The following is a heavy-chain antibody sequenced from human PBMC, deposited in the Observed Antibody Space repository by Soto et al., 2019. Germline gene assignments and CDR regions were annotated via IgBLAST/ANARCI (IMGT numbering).Heavy chain of an antibody. Sequence: ASVKVSCKASGGTFSSYAISWVRQAPGQGLEWMGGIIPIFGTANYAQKFQGRVTITADESTSTVYMELSSLRSEDTAVYYCARSPLPLDTAMAGYPDYWGQGTLVTVSS. J-gene: IGHJ4*02. D-gene: IGHD5-18*01. V-gene: IGHV1-69*13. CDR2: IIPIFGTA. CDR3: ARSPLPLDTAMAGYPDY. CDR1: GGTFSSYA.